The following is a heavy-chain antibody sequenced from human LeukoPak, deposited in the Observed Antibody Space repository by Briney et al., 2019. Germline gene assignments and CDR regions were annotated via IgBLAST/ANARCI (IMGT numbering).Heavy chain of an antibody. CDR3: ARGGAMTPAY. CDR1: GYSISSGYY. Sequence: SETLSLTCAVSGYSISSGYYWGWIRQPPGKGLEWIGSIYHSGSTYYNPSLKSRVTISVDTSKNQFSLKLSSVTAADTAVYYCARGGAMTPAYWGQGTLVTVSS. D-gene: IGHD4-17*01. J-gene: IGHJ4*02. V-gene: IGHV4-38-2*01. CDR2: IYHSGST.